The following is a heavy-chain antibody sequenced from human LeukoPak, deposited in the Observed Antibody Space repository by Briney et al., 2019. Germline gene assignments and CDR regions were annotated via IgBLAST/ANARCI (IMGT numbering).Heavy chain of an antibody. CDR1: GFTFSSYA. J-gene: IGHJ4*02. D-gene: IGHD6-13*01. Sequence: GGSLRLSCAASGFTFSSYAMSWVRQAPGKGLEWVSIISGSGDNTYCADSMKGRFTISRDNSKNTLYLQMNSLRAEDTAVYYCAKAHSSSWYYFDYWGQGTLVTVSS. CDR3: AKAHSSSWYYFDY. V-gene: IGHV3-23*01. CDR2: ISGSGDNT.